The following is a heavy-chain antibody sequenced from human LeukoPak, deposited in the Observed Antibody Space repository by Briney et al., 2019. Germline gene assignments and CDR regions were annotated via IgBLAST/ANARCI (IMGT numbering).Heavy chain of an antibody. D-gene: IGHD3-22*01. V-gene: IGHV4-31*03. CDR3: ARVFSDYYDSSGYYPLGYFDL. CDR2: IYYSGST. J-gene: IGHJ2*01. CDR1: GGSISSGGYY. Sequence: PSQTLSLTCTVSGGSISSGGYYWSWIRQHPGKGLEWIGYIYYSGSTYYNPSLKSRVTISVDTSKNQFSLKLSSVTAADTAVYYCARVFSDYYDSSGYYPLGYFDLWGRGTLVTVSS.